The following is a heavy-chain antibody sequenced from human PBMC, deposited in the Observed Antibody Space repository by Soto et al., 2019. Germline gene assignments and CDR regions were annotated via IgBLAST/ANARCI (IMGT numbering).Heavy chain of an antibody. D-gene: IGHD2-8*02. V-gene: IGHV4-34*01. J-gene: IGHJ4*02. CDR1: GGSFSGYY. Sequence: SETLSLTCAVYGGSFSGYYWTWIRLPPGTGLEWIGEINHSGSTNYNPSLKSRVTISVDTSKNQFSLKLTSVTAADTAVYYCARDKITGLFDYWGQGTLVTVSS. CDR2: INHSGST. CDR3: ARDKITGLFDY.